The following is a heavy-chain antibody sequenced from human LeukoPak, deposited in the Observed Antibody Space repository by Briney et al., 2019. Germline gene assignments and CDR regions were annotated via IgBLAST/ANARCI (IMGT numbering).Heavy chain of an antibody. CDR3: VRLQWVGLMFDF. CDR2: IQKDGGED. Sequence: GGSLRVSCAGSGFIFRMGWVRQVPGKGLEWVANIQKDGGEDYYVDSVKGRFSISRDNSKNLLYPQMHSLRDEDTAVYFCVRLQWVGLMFDFWGQGTLVTVSS. CDR1: GFIFR. D-gene: IGHD6-19*01. J-gene: IGHJ4*02. V-gene: IGHV3-7*03.